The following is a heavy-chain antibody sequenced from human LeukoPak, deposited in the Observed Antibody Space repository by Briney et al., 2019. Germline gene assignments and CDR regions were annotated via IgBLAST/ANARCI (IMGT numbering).Heavy chain of an antibody. D-gene: IGHD3-22*01. CDR3: ARKTRHYYDSSGYYEFFDY. CDR1: GGTFSTYA. CDR2: IIPILGIA. Sequence: ASVKVSCKASGGTFSTYAISWVRQAPGQGLEWMGRIIPILGIANYAQKFQGRVTITADKSTSTTYMELSSLRSEDTAVYYCARKTRHYYDSSGYYEFFDYWGQGTLVTVSS. J-gene: IGHJ4*02. V-gene: IGHV1-69*04.